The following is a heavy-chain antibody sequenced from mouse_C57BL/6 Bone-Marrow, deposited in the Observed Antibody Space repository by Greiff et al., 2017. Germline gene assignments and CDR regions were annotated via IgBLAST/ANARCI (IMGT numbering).Heavy chain of an antibody. J-gene: IGHJ2*01. CDR2: IYPGDGDT. Sequence: VQLQQSGPELVKPGASVKISFKASCYAFSSSWLTWVKQRPGKGLEWIGRIYPGDGDTNYNGKFKGKATLTADKSSSTAYMQLSSLTSEDSAVYFCAALRITTVVGDFDYWGQGTTLTVSS. CDR3: AALRITTVVGDFDY. D-gene: IGHD1-1*01. V-gene: IGHV1-82*01. CDR1: CYAFSSSW.